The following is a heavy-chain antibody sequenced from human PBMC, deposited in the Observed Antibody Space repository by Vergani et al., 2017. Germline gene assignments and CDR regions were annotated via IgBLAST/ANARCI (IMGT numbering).Heavy chain of an antibody. CDR2: ISSGSSHT. D-gene: IGHD6-13*01. J-gene: IGHJ4*02. CDR3: ARVGVYSSSWYYFDY. CDR1: GFTFSDYY. Sequence: QVQLVESGGGLVKPGGSLRLSCAASGFTFSDYYMSWTRQATGKGREWGSYISSGSSHTNYADSVKGRFTISRDNAKKSLYLRMNSLRADDTAVYYCARVGVYSSSWYYFDYWGQGTLVTVSS. V-gene: IGHV3-11*06.